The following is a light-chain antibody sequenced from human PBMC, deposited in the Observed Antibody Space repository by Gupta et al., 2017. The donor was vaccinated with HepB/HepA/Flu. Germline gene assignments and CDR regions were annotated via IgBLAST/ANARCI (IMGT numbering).Light chain of an antibody. J-gene: IGLJ1*01. CDR3: QSYDSSRSGYV. Sequence: SVLTQPPSVSGAPGQRVTISCTGSSSNIGAGYDVHWYQQLPGTAPKLLIYGNSNRPSGVPDRFSGAKSATSASLATTWLQAEDEADYYCQSYDSSRSGYVFGTGTKFTVL. CDR1: SSNIGAGYD. CDR2: GNS. V-gene: IGLV1-40*01.